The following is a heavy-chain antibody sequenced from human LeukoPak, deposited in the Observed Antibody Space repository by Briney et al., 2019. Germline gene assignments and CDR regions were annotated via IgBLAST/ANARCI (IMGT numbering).Heavy chain of an antibody. CDR2: IYYSGST. CDR1: GGSFSGYY. D-gene: IGHD4-17*01. V-gene: IGHV4-34*01. Sequence: SETLSLTCAVYGGSFSGYYWSWIRQPPGKGLEWIGYIYYSGSTNYNPSLKSRVTISVDTSKNQFSLMLSSVTAADTAVYYCARQGAVTPRRTHYYAMDVWDPGTTVTVSS. CDR3: ARQGAVTPRRTHYYAMDV. J-gene: IGHJ6*02.